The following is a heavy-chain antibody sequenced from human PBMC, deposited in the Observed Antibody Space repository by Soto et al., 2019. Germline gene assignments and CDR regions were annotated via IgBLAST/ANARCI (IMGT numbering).Heavy chain of an antibody. J-gene: IGHJ6*02. CDR3: TTDHILWFGESTFAMDV. V-gene: IGHV3-15*01. Sequence: EVQLVESGGGLVKPGGPLTLSCEGSGFTFRNAWMRWVRQAPGKGLEWVGRIKSFSAGETTDYAAPVKCRFTISRDYSNNTVNLRMSSLKSEDTAVYYGTTDHILWFGESTFAMDVWGQGTTVTVSS. CDR2: IKSFSAGETT. D-gene: IGHD3-10*01. CDR1: GFTFRNAW.